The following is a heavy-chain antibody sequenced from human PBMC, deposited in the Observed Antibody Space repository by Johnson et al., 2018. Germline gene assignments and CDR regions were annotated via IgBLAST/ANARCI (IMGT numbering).Heavy chain of an antibody. D-gene: IGHD2-15*01. V-gene: IGHV3-30*18. Sequence: QVQLVESGGGVVQPGRSLRLSCEASGFTFSTYAMHWVRQAPGKGLEWVSVISYDESNKDYADSVKGRFTISRDNSQNTLYLEMNSLRVEDTAVYYCAKDDRPTLRPAAYFQHWGQGTLVTVSS. CDR2: ISYDESNK. CDR1: GFTFSTYA. J-gene: IGHJ1*01. CDR3: AKDDRPTLRPAAYFQH.